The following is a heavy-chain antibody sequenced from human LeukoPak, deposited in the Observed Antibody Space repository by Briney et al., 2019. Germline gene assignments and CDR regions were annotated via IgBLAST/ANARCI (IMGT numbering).Heavy chain of an antibody. CDR1: GFSLSTSGVG. CDR2: IYWDDDK. Sequence: SGPTLVKPTQTLTLTCTFSGFSLSTSGVGVGWIRQPPGKALEWLALIYWDDDKRYSPSLKSRLTITKDTSKKQVILTMTNMDPVCTATDYSAHSFIVHSSSWSPCFDYWGQGTLVTVSS. CDR3: AHSFIVHSSSWSPCFDY. J-gene: IGHJ4*02. V-gene: IGHV2-5*02. D-gene: IGHD6-13*01.